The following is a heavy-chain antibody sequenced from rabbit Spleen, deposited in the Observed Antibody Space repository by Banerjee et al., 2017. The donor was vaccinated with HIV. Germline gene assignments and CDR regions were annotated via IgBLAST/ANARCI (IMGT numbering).Heavy chain of an antibody. Sequence: QSLEESGGGLVKPGASLTLTCKASGFSFNSGYDMCWVRQAPGKGLEWIACIYAGSSTSTYYATWAKGRFTISKTSSTTVTLQMTSLTAADTATYFCARDSGTSFSTYGMDLWGPGTLVTVS. CDR1: GFSFNSGYD. J-gene: IGHJ6*01. CDR3: ARDSGTSFSTYGMDL. V-gene: IGHV1S40*01. CDR2: IYAGSSTST. D-gene: IGHD8-1*01.